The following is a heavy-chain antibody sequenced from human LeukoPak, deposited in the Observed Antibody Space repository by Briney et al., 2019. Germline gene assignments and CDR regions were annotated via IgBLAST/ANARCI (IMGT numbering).Heavy chain of an antibody. V-gene: IGHV4-4*07. CDR2: IYTSGST. D-gene: IGHD4-11*01. CDR1: GGSISSYY. CDR3: ARDGATVNYYGMDV. Sequence: NLSETLSLTCTVSGGSISSYYWSWIRQPAGKGLEWIGRIYTSGSTNYNPSLKSRVTMSVDTSKNQFSLKLSSVTAADTAVYYCARDGATVNYYGMDVWGQGTTVTVSS. J-gene: IGHJ6*02.